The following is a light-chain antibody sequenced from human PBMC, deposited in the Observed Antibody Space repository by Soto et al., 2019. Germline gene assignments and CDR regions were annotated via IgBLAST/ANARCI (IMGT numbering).Light chain of an antibody. CDR1: ALPKQY. V-gene: IGLV3-25*03. CDR2: KDS. J-gene: IGLJ2*01. Sequence: SSELTQPPSVSVSPGQTARITCSGDALPKQYAYWYQQKPGQAPVLGIYKDSERPSGIPERFSGSSSGTTVTLTISGVQAEDEADYYCQSADSSGTYVVFGGGTKLTVL. CDR3: QSADSSGTYVV.